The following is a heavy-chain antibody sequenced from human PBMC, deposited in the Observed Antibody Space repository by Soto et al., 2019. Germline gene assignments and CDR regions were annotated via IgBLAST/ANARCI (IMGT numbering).Heavy chain of an antibody. D-gene: IGHD2-2*01. CDR2: ISDSGGST. CDR3: VKDTETYIVVVPAANNWFDP. J-gene: IGHJ5*02. Sequence: GGSLRLSCAASGFTFSRNAMSWVRQAPGKGLEWVSAISDSGGSTYYADSVKGRFTISRDNSKNTLYLQMNSLRAEDTAVYHCVKDTETYIVVVPAANNWFDPWGQGTLVTVSS. V-gene: IGHV3-23*01. CDR1: GFTFSRNA.